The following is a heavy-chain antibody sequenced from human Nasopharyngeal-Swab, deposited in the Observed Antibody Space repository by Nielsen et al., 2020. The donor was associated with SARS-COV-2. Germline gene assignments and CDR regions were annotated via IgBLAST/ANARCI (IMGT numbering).Heavy chain of an antibody. D-gene: IGHD2/OR15-2a*01. V-gene: IGHV3-23*01. CDR3: AKDLRGPYFF. J-gene: IGHJ4*02. CDR1: GFTFENYA. Sequence: GGSLRLSCAASGFTFENYAMHWVRQPPGKGLEWVAAISGSGDISGSGGSTYYADSVKGRFTISRDNSKNTLSLQMDSLRAEDTAVYYCAKDLRGPYFFWGQGTLVTVSS. CDR2: ISGSGDISGSGGST.